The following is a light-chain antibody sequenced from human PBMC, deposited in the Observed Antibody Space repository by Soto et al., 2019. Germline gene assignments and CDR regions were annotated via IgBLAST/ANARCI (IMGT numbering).Light chain of an antibody. J-gene: IGLJ2*01. V-gene: IGLV2-14*03. CDR1: TSDVGGYNY. Sequence: QSALTQPASVSGSPGQSITISCTGTTSDVGGYNYVSWYQHHPGKAPKLLIYDVNNRAPGVSNRLSGSKSGNTASLTISGLQTDDEADYYCSSYTSVSTRVFGGGTKLTVL. CDR2: DVN. CDR3: SSYTSVSTRV.